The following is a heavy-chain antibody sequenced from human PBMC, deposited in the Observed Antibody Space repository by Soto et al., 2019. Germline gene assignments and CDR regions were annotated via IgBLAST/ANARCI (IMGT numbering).Heavy chain of an antibody. Sequence: DSLTISGKSSGYSFTSCWLSSVRQMRGKGLEWMGRIDPSDSYTNYSPSFQGHVTISADKSISTAYLQWRSLKASDTAMYYCARLRIGPPEPIVATINDYWGQGTLVTVSS. CDR3: ARLRIGPPEPIVATINDY. D-gene: IGHD5-12*01. V-gene: IGHV5-10-1*01. CDR1: GYSFTSCW. CDR2: IDPSDSYT. J-gene: IGHJ4*02.